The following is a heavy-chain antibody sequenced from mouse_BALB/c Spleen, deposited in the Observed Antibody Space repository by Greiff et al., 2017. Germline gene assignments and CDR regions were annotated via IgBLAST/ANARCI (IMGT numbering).Heavy chain of an antibody. CDR2: ISSGSSTI. CDR1: GFTFSSFG. J-gene: IGHJ1*01. V-gene: IGHV5-17*02. Sequence: EVQRVESGGGLVQPGGSRKLSCAASGFTFSSFGMHWVRQAPEKGLEWVAYISSGSSTIYYADTVKGRFTISRDNPKNTLFLQMTSLRSEDTAMYYCARWGSRYWYFDVWGAGTTVTVSS. CDR3: ARWGSRYWYFDV.